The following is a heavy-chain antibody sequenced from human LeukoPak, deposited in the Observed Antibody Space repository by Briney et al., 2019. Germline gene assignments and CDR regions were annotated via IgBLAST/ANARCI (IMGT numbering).Heavy chain of an antibody. CDR1: GYTFTGYY. Sequence: ASVKVSCKTSGYTFTGYYVHWVRQAPGQGLEWMGSINPINGDTNFAQKFQGRVTMTRDTAINTAYMEVNKLRYDDAAVYYCARGRWADKFDPWGQGTLVTVSS. J-gene: IGHJ5*02. V-gene: IGHV1-2*02. CDR3: ARGRWADKFDP. CDR2: INPINGDT. D-gene: IGHD3-16*01.